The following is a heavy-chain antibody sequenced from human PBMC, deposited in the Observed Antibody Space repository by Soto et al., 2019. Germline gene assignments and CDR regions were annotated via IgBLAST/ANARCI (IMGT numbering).Heavy chain of an antibody. D-gene: IGHD4-4*01. CDR1: GGSISSGGYY. V-gene: IGHV4-31*03. CDR3: ARALWSRDDYSNGEDY. J-gene: IGHJ4*02. CDR2: IYYSGST. Sequence: KTSETLSLACTVSGGSISSGGYYWSWIRQHPGKGLEWIGYIYYSGSTYYNPSLKSRVTISVDTSKNQFSLKLSSVTAADTAVYYCARALWSRDDYSNGEDYWGQGTLVTVSS.